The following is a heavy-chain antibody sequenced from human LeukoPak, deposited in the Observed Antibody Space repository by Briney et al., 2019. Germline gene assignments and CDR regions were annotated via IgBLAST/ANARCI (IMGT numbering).Heavy chain of an antibody. J-gene: IGHJ4*02. CDR2: ISSSGSTI. CDR1: GFTFSSYE. D-gene: IGHD6-13*01. Sequence: PGGSLRLSCAASGFTFSSYEMNWVRQAPGKGLEWVSYISSSGSTIYYADSVKDRFTISRDNAKNSLYLQMNSLRAEDTAVYYCARGGIAARFDYWGQGTLVTISS. V-gene: IGHV3-48*03. CDR3: ARGGIAARFDY.